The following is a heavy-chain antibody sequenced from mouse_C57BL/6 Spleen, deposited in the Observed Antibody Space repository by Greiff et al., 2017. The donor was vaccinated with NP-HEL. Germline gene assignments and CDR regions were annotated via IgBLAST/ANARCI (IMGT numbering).Heavy chain of an antibody. CDR1: GYTFTSYG. Sequence: VQLQQSGAELARPGASFPLSFPSSGYTFTSYGISWVKQRTGQGLEWIGEIYPRSGNPYYKEKFKGKATLTAAKSYSTAYMELRSLTSEDSAVYFCARSGFVTTVVATNYFDYWGQGTTLTVSS. CDR2: IYPRSGNP. J-gene: IGHJ2*01. V-gene: IGHV1-81*01. CDR3: ARSGFVTTVVATNYFDY. D-gene: IGHD1-1*01.